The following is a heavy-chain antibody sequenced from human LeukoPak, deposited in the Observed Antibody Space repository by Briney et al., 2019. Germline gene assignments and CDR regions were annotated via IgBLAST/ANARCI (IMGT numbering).Heavy chain of an antibody. D-gene: IGHD3-22*01. Sequence: GGSLRLSCVASGLPFSRSAMHWVRQAPGKGLEWVSSISSSSSYIYYADSVKGRFTISRDNAKNSLYLQMNSLRAEDTAVYYCAKRAVTSGYGAFDIWGQGTMVTVSS. V-gene: IGHV3-21*04. CDR2: ISSSSSYI. CDR3: AKRAVTSGYGAFDI. J-gene: IGHJ3*02. CDR1: GLPFSRSA.